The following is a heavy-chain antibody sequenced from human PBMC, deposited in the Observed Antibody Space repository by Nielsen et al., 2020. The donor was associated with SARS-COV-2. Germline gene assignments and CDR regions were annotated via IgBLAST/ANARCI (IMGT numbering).Heavy chain of an antibody. Sequence: SETLSLTCAVYGGSFSGYYWSWIRQPPGKGLEWIGYIYYSGSTYYNPSLKSRVTISVDTSKNQFSLKLSSVTAADTAVYYCARDHRYSYGPRYYYYGMDVWGQGTTVTVSS. CDR1: GGSFSGYY. J-gene: IGHJ6*02. CDR2: IYYSGST. CDR3: ARDHRYSYGPRYYYYGMDV. D-gene: IGHD5-18*01. V-gene: IGHV4-30-4*01.